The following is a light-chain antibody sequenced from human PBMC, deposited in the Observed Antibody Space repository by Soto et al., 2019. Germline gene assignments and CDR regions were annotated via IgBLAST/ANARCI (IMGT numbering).Light chain of an antibody. V-gene: IGLV2-14*01. CDR2: DVS. CDR1: SSDVGGYNY. J-gene: IGLJ2*01. CDR3: SSYTSSSTPVI. Sequence: QSALTQPASVSGSPGQSITISCTGTSSDVGGYNYVSWYQQHPGKAPKLMIYDVSNRPSGVSNRFSGYKCGNTASLTISGLQAEDEADYYCSSYTSSSTPVIFGGGTKVTVL.